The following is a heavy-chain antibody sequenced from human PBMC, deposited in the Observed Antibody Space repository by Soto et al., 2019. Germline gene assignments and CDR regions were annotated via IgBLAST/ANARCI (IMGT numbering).Heavy chain of an antibody. D-gene: IGHD1-26*01. Sequence: EVQLLESGGGLVRPGGSLRLSCAASGFSFTSYALSWVRQAPGKGLEWVSTSSGSDGKTYYADSVKGRFSISRDTSKTTLYLQMNSLRVEDTAVYYCARWSFLDYWGQGTRVTVS. CDR3: ARWSFLDY. CDR2: SSGSDGKT. V-gene: IGHV3-23*01. J-gene: IGHJ4*02. CDR1: GFSFTSYA.